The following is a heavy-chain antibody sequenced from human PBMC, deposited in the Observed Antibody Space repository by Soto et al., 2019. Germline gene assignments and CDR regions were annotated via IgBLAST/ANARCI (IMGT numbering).Heavy chain of an antibody. CDR2: LSYDGSTE. CDR1: GFTFSSSG. V-gene: IGHV3-30*03. J-gene: IGHJ4*02. CDR3: ARSGIAVALDY. D-gene: IGHD6-19*01. Sequence: QVQLVESGGGVVQPGRSLRLSCAASGFTFSSSGMHWVRQTSGKGLEWVAALSYDGSTEYYADSVKGRFTISRDKSKNTVYLQMNRLRVEDTAVYYCARSGIAVALDYWGQGTLVTVSS.